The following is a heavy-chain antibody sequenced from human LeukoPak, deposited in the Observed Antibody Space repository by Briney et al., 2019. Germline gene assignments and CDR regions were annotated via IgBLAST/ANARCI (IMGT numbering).Heavy chain of an antibody. CDR1: GYTFTSYG. Sequence: ASVKVSCKASGYTFTSYGISWVRQAPGQGLEWMGWISAYNGNTNYAQKLQGRVTMTTDTSTSTAYMELRSPRSDDAAVYYCASSDDNVWGNHRLYNIRIDYWGQGTLVTVSS. CDR2: ISAYNGNT. D-gene: IGHD3-16*02. CDR3: ASSDDNVWGNHRLYNIRIDY. J-gene: IGHJ4*02. V-gene: IGHV1-18*01.